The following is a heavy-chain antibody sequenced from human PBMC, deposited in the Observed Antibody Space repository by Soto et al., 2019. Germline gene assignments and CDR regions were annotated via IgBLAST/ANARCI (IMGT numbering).Heavy chain of an antibody. CDR1: GFTFNTHS. Sequence: RSRRLSCSASGFTFNTHSMHCVRQAPGKGLEWVSSITSSSSDIYYADSVKGRFTISRDSAKNTVYLQMSSLRAEDTALYYCARGDVAVPSRIYHWGQGTRVTVSS. J-gene: IGHJ1*01. CDR2: ITSSSSDI. D-gene: IGHD6-19*01. V-gene: IGHV3-21*01. CDR3: ARGDVAVPSRIYH.